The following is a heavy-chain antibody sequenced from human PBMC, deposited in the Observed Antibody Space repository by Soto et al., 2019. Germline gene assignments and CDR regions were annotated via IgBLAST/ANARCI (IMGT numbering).Heavy chain of an antibody. CDR2: IYWNDEQ. V-gene: IGHV2-5*01. D-gene: IGHD6-13*01. CDR3: TNRFPEPSGYDV. J-gene: IGHJ6*02. CDR1: GFSLTSGVVG. Sequence: GPTLVNPTQTLTLTCTFSGFSLTSGVVGVGWIRQPPGEALEWLALIYWNDEQYYNPSLRNRLTITRDTSKNQRVLSMTNMDNVVTATYYCTNRFPEPSGYDVWGQGTTVTVSS.